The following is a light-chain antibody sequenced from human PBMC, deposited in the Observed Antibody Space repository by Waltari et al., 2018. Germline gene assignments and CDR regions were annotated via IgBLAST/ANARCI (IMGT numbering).Light chain of an antibody. J-gene: IGKJ5*01. CDR2: ATS. Sequence: TQSPDFQSVTPKEKVTITCRASQGRSNYLAWYQQQPGKAPKLLISATSTLQSGVPSRFSGSGSGTEFTLTISDLQPEDFTTYYCQQLNSYSLITFGQGTRLEIK. V-gene: IGKV1-9*01. CDR1: QGRSNY. CDR3: QQLNSYSLIT.